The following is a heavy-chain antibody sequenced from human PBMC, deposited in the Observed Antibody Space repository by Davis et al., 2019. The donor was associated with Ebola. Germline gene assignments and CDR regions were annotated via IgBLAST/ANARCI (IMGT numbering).Heavy chain of an antibody. CDR3: ARLLYYYGMDV. V-gene: IGHV4-59*08. CDR1: GGSISSYY. J-gene: IGHJ6*02. Sequence: MPGGSLRLSCTVSGGSISSYYWSWIRQPPGKGLEWIGYIYYSGSTNYNPSLKSRVTISVDTSKNQSSLKLSSVTAADTAVYYCARLLYYYGMDVWGQGTTVTVSS. CDR2: IYYSGST.